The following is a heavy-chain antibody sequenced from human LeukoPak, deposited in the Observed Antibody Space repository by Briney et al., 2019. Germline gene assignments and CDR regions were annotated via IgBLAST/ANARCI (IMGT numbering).Heavy chain of an antibody. CDR1: GFTVSSNY. Sequence: GGSLRLSCAASGFTVSSNYMSWVRQAPGKGLEWVSVIYSGGSTYYADSVKSRFTISRDNSKNTLYLQMNSRRAEDTAVYYCARHVAYIPRRQGAFDVWGQGTTVYVSS. J-gene: IGHJ3*01. D-gene: IGHD3-16*01. CDR2: IYSGGST. CDR3: ARHVAYIPRRQGAFDV. V-gene: IGHV3-66*04.